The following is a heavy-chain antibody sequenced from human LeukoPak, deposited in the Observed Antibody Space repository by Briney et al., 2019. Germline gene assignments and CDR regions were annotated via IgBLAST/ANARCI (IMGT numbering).Heavy chain of an antibody. CDR2: IYYSGIT. CDR1: GGSISSSY. D-gene: IGHD4-11*01. Sequence: SETLSLTCTVSGGSISSSYWSWIRQPPGKGLEWIGYIYYSGITSYNPSLKSRVTISVDTSKNQFSLKLNSVTAADTAVYHCARQGPLTTAVTTRTNPFDYWGQGTLVTVSS. CDR3: ARQGPLTTAVTTRTNPFDY. J-gene: IGHJ4*02. V-gene: IGHV4-59*08.